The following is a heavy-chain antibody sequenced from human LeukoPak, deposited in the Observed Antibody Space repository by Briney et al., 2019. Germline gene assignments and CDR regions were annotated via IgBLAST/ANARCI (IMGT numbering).Heavy chain of an antibody. CDR1: GYTFTSYD. D-gene: IGHD2-15*01. Sequence: ASVKVSCKASGYTFTSYDVNWVRQATGQRLEWMGWMNPNSGNTGLAQKFQGRVTLTRDTSLSTAYMELSNLRSDDTAVYYCVRDEVVAAPNYFGMVVWGQGTTVSVSS. V-gene: IGHV1-8*01. CDR2: MNPNSGNT. CDR3: VRDEVVAAPNYFGMVV. J-gene: IGHJ6*02.